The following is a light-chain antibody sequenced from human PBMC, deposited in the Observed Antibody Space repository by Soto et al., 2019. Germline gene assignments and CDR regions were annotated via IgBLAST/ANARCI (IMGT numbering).Light chain of an antibody. CDR3: HQYNSFSPWT. CDR1: LSIRGW. V-gene: IGKV1-5*01. CDR2: DAS. J-gene: IGKJ1*01. Sequence: DIQMTQSPSTLSASVGDRVTITCRASLSIRGWLAWYQQKPGKAPNLLIYDASRLKSGVPSRFSGRGSGTEFTLTITSLQPDDFATYYCHQYNSFSPWTFGQGTKVEVK.